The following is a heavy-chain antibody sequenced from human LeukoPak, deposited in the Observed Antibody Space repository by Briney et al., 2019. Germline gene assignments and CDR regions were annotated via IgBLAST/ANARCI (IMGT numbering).Heavy chain of an antibody. CDR2: IYYSGST. Sequence: SKTLSLTCTVSGGSISSSNFYWGWIRQPPGKGLEGIGSIYYSGSTYYNPSLKSRVTISVDTSKDQFSLEMNSVTGADTAVYYWARAIGYYDYVLGSYRETDAFDIGGQGTMVTVSS. D-gene: IGHD3-16*02. CDR1: GGSISSSNFY. V-gene: IGHV4-39*07. J-gene: IGHJ3*02. CDR3: ARAIGYYDYVLGSYRETDAFDI.